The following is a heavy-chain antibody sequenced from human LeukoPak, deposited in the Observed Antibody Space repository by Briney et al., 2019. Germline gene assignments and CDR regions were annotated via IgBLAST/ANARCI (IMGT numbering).Heavy chain of an antibody. V-gene: IGHV3-30*18. J-gene: IGHJ4*02. CDR2: ISYDGSNK. D-gene: IGHD3-9*01. CDR1: GFTFSSYG. Sequence: GRSLRLSCAASGFTFSSYGMHWVRQAPGKGLEWVAVISYDGSNKYYADSVKDRFTISRDNSKNTLYLQMNSLRAEDTAVYYCAKDLTYYDILTGYSHWGQGTLVTVSS. CDR3: AKDLTYYDILTGYSH.